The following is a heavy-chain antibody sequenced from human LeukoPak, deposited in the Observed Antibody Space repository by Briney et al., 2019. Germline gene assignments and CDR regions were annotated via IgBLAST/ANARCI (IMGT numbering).Heavy chain of an antibody. CDR2: INHSGST. J-gene: IGHJ5*02. D-gene: IGHD4-17*01. Sequence: SETLSLTCAVYGGSFSGYYWSWIRQPPGKGLEWIGEINHSGSTNYNPSLKSRVTISVDTSKNQFSLKLSSVTAADTAVYYCARGHSATVTKHQSWFDPWGQGTLVTVSS. CDR3: ARGHSATVTKHQSWFDP. CDR1: GGSFSGYY. V-gene: IGHV4-34*01.